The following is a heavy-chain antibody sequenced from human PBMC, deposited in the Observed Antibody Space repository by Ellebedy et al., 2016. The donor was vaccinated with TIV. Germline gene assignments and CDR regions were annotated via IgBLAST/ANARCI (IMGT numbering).Heavy chain of an antibody. J-gene: IGHJ4*02. D-gene: IGHD3-10*01. Sequence: ASVKVSCKASGYTFTSYGISWVRQAPGQGLEWMGWISAYNGNTNYAQKLQGRVTMTTDTSTSTAYMELSSLRSEDTAVYYCARGGRMVRGVIVLDYWGQGTLVTVSS. CDR1: GYTFTSYG. CDR2: ISAYNGNT. CDR3: ARGGRMVRGVIVLDY. V-gene: IGHV1-18*01.